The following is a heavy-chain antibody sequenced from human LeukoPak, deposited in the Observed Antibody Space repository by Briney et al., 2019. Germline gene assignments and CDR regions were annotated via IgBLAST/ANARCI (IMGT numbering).Heavy chain of an antibody. CDR2: IRSKANSYAT. Sequence: GGSLRLSCAASGFTFSGSAMHCVRQASGKGLEWVGRIRSKANSYATAYAASVKGRFTISRDDSKNTAYLQMNSLKTEDTAVYYCTSTGKLEIYYYYGMDVWGQGTTVTVSS. CDR1: GFTFSGSA. J-gene: IGHJ6*02. D-gene: IGHD1-14*01. CDR3: TSTGKLEIYYYYGMDV. V-gene: IGHV3-73*01.